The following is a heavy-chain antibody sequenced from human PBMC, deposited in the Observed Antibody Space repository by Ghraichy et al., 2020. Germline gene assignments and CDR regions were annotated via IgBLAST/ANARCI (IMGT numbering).Heavy chain of an antibody. Sequence: SETLSLTCSVSGGSIRRNYWSWIRQPPGKGLEWIGYIFYSGTTNYNPVLKSRVTLSLDTSKNQFSLTVWSVNAADTAVYYCSRNRGSSSYDYYGMDVWGQGTTVTVSS. CDR2: IFYSGTT. J-gene: IGHJ6*02. V-gene: IGHV4-59*01. CDR1: GGSIRRNY. CDR3: SRNRGSSSYDYYGMDV. D-gene: IGHD1-14*01.